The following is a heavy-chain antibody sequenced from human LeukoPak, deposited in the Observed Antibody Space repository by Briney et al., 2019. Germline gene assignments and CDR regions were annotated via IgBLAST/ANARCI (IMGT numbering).Heavy chain of an antibody. CDR3: ARASGYSSSWYVFDY. V-gene: IGHV3-66*01. CDR1: GFTVSSNY. J-gene: IGHJ4*02. D-gene: IGHD6-13*01. Sequence: GGSLRLSCAASGFTVSSNYMSWVRQAPGKGLEWVSVIYSGGSTYYADSVKGRFTISRDNSKNTLYLQMNSLGAEDTAVYYCARASGYSSSWYVFDYWGQGTLVTVSS. CDR2: IYSGGST.